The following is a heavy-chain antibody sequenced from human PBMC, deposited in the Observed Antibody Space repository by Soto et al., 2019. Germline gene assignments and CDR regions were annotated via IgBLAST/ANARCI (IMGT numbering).Heavy chain of an antibody. J-gene: IGHJ6*02. D-gene: IGHD3-10*01. CDR3: ARDPRITMVRGVNYYYGMDV. Sequence: QVQLQESGPGLVKPSETLSLTCTVSGGSISSYYWSWIRQPAGKGLEWIGRIYTSGSTNYNPSLKSRVTMSVDTSKNQFSLKLSSVTAADTAVYYCARDPRITMVRGVNYYYGMDVWGQGTTVTVSS. V-gene: IGHV4-4*07. CDR1: GGSISSYY. CDR2: IYTSGST.